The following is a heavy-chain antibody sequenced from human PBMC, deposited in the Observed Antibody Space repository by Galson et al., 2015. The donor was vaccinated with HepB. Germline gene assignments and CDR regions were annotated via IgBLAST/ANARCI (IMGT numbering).Heavy chain of an antibody. J-gene: IGHJ6*02. CDR3: SIYDLWRGYESMDV. Sequence: SLRLSCAASGFAFSGSPMLWVRQASGKGLEWVGHIRSKANNYATAYAASVKGRFTISRDDSKNTAYLQMDSLKTEDTAMYYCSIYDLWRGYESMDVWGQGTTVTVSS. CDR2: IRSKANNYAT. D-gene: IGHD3-3*01. CDR1: GFAFSGSP. V-gene: IGHV3-73*01.